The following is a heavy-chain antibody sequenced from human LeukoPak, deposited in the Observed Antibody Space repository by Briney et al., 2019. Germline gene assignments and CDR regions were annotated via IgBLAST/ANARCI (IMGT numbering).Heavy chain of an antibody. J-gene: IGHJ4*02. CDR3: ARSPSTTVTSDFDY. Sequence: GGSLRLSCAASGFTVSSNYMNWVRQAPGKGLEWVSVIYSGGTTYYADSVKGRFTISRDNSKNTLYLQMNSLRAEDTAVYYCARSPSTTVTSDFDYWGQGTLVTVSS. CDR1: GFTVSSNY. D-gene: IGHD4-17*01. CDR2: IYSGGTT. V-gene: IGHV3-53*01.